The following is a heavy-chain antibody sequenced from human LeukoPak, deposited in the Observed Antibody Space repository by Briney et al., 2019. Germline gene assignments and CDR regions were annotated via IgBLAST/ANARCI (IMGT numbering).Heavy chain of an antibody. CDR2: IYYSGST. CDR3: ARVGYDSSGYSDY. CDR1: GGSISSGDYY. V-gene: IGHV4-30-4*02. J-gene: IGHJ4*02. D-gene: IGHD3-22*01. Sequence: PSETLSLTCTVSGGSISSGDYYWSWIRQPPGKGLEWIGYIYYSGSTYYNPSLKSRVTISVDTSKNQFSLKLSSVTAADTAVYYCARVGYDSSGYSDYWGQGTLVTVSS.